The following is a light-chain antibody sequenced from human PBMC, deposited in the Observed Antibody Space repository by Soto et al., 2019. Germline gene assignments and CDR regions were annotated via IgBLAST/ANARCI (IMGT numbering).Light chain of an antibody. CDR3: QQYGRYPMT. V-gene: IGKV1-5*03. Sequence: ESQMTQSPSTLSSSVGDRVTITCRASQSISPWLAWYQQKPGKAPKILISKASTLQSGVPPRFSGSGSGTEFTLTISILQPDDFASYYCQQYGRYPMTFGGGTKVEIK. CDR1: QSISPW. J-gene: IGKJ4*01. CDR2: KAS.